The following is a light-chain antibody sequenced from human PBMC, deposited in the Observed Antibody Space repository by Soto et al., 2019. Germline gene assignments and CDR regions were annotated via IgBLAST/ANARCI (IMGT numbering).Light chain of an antibody. CDR3: HHYET. CDR2: GAS. CDR1: QSVSRSY. Sequence: EIVLTQSPCTLSLSPGDRATLSCRASQSVSRSYLGWYQQKPGQAPRLLMYGASIRAAGVPDRFSGSGSGTEFTLTVSRLEPEDFTVYYCHHYETFGQGTKVDIK. J-gene: IGKJ1*01. V-gene: IGKV3-20*01.